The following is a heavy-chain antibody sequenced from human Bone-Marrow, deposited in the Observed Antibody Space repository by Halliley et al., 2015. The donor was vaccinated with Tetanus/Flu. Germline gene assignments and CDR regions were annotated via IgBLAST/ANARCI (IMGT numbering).Heavy chain of an antibody. Sequence: PPGKGLEWIGFMYYTGSTNYNPSLKSRVTISVDASKTQVSLNLSSVSAADTAVYYCARGGNNFDSWGQGTRVTVSS. J-gene: IGHJ4*02. V-gene: IGHV4-59*01. CDR3: ARGGNNFDS. CDR2: MYYTGST. D-gene: IGHD1-26*01.